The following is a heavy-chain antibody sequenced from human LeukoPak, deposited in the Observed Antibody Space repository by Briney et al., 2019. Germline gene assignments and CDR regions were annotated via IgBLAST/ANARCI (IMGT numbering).Heavy chain of an antibody. D-gene: IGHD5-24*01. J-gene: IGHJ4*01. Sequence: PSETLSLTCTVSGDSISSGGYYWSWIRQHPGKGLEWIGYISYSGNTYYNPSLKSRAAISADTSKNQFSLKLNSMTAADTAVYYCARGEGARDGYNYAGPFYFDYWGHGTLVTVSS. CDR1: GDSISSGGYY. CDR3: ARGEGARDGYNYAGPFYFDY. V-gene: IGHV4-31*03. CDR2: ISYSGNT.